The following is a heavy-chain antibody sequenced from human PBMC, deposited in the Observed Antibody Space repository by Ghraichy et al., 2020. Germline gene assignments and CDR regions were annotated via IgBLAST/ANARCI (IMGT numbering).Heavy chain of an antibody. J-gene: IGHJ5*02. CDR2: ISGSGGST. CDR1: GFTFSSYA. CDR3: AKDLCTTGTTSWFDP. V-gene: IGHV3-23*01. Sequence: LSLPCAASGFTFSSYAMSWVRQAPGKGLEWVSAISGSGGSTYYADSVKGRFTISRDNSKNTLYLQMNSLRAEDTAVYYCAKDLCTTGTTSWFDPWGQGTLVTVSS. D-gene: IGHD1-1*01.